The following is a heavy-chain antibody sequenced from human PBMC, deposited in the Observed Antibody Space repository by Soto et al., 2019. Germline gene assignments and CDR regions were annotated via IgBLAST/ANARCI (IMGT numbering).Heavy chain of an antibody. J-gene: IGHJ4*02. D-gene: IGHD2-15*01. V-gene: IGHV5-51*01. CDR1: GYSFTSYW. CDR2: IYPGDSDT. CDR3: ATTGLGYCSGGSCYYY. Sequence: GESLKISCKGSGYSFTSYWIGWVRQMPGKGLEWMGIIYPGDSDTRYSPSFQGQVTISADKSISTAYLQWSSLKASDTAMYYCATTGLGYCSGGSCYYYWGQGTLVTVSS.